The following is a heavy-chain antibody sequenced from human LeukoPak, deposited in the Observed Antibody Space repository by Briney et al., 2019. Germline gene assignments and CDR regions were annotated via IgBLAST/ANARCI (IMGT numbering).Heavy chain of an antibody. CDR3: ARGDDYGDYVPSDY. V-gene: IGHV4-59*01. CDR2: IYYSGST. Sequence: PSETLSLTCTVSGDSISSYYWSWIRQPPGKGLEWIGYIYYSGSTNYNPSLKSRVTISVDTSKNQFSLKLSSVTAADTAVYYSARGDDYGDYVPSDYWGQGTLVTVSS. J-gene: IGHJ4*02. D-gene: IGHD4-17*01. CDR1: GDSISSYY.